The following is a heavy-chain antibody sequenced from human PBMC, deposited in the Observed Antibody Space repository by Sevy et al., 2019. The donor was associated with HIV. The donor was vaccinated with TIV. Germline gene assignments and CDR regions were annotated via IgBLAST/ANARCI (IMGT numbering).Heavy chain of an antibody. Sequence: GGYLRLSCAASGFTFSPYWMTWVRQAPRKGLEWVANIRPDGSDKYYVDSVKGRFTSSRDNAKNSLYLQMNSLRADDTAMYYCARGVGLDCWGQGALVSVSS. V-gene: IGHV3-7*01. D-gene: IGHD1-26*01. J-gene: IGHJ4*02. CDR3: ARGVGLDC. CDR1: GFTFSPYW. CDR2: IRPDGSDK.